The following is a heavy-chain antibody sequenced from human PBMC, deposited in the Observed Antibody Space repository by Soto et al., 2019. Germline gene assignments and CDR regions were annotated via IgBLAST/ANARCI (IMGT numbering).Heavy chain of an antibody. Sequence: SETLSLTCTVSGGSLSSYYWTWIRQSPGKGLEWIGYVYFSGNANYNPSLKSRVTISIDTSKNQFSLRLASVTAADTAFYYCGSVRPSGYVLSWGQGTLVTVSS. D-gene: IGHD6-25*01. CDR1: GGSLSSYY. J-gene: IGHJ5*02. CDR3: GSVRPSGYVLS. V-gene: IGHV4-59*01. CDR2: VYFSGNA.